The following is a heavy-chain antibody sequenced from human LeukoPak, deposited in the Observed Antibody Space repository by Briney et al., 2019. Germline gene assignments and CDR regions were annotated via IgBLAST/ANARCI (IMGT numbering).Heavy chain of an antibody. V-gene: IGHV1-3*01. Sequence: ASVKVSCKASGYTFTSYAMHWVRQAPGQRLEWMGWINAGNGNTKYSQKFQGRVTINADKSTSTAYMELSSLRSEDTAVYYCAKGGCGSTSWYDFGCNWFDPWGQGTLVTVSS. CDR3: AKGGCGSTSWYDFGCNWFDP. CDR1: GYTFTSYA. J-gene: IGHJ5*02. CDR2: INAGNGNT. D-gene: IGHD6-13*01.